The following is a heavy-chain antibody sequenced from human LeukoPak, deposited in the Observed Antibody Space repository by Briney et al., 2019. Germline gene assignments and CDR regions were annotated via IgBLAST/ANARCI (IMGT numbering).Heavy chain of an antibody. D-gene: IGHD2-2*01. J-gene: IGHJ4*01. CDR2: ISTSGGTI. CDR3: ARVTSWFDY. V-gene: IGHV3-48*02. CDR1: GFSISTYR. Sequence: GGSLRLSCAASGFSISTYRMNWVRQAPGKGLEWISYISTSGGTIYYADSVKGRFTISRDNAKNSLYLQMNSLGDEDTAFYYCARVTSWFDYWGQGTLVTVSS.